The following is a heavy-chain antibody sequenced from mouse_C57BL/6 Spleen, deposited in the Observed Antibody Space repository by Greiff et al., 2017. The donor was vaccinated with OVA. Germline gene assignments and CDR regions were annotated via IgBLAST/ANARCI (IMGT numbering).Heavy chain of an antibody. J-gene: IGHJ1*03. CDR2: IDPSDSET. CDR1: GYTFTSYW. Sequence: QVQLQQPGAELVRPGSSVKLSCKASGYTFTSYWMHWVKQRPIQGLEWIGNIDPSDSETHYNQKFKDKATLTVDKSSSTAYMQLSSLTSEDSAVYYCARSGITKYFDVWGTGTTVTVSS. CDR3: ARSGITKYFDV. V-gene: IGHV1-52*01. D-gene: IGHD2-4*01.